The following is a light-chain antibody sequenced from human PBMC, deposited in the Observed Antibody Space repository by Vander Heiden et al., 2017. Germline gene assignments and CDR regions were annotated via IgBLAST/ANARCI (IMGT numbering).Light chain of an antibody. CDR2: QGS. CDR3: QAWDSSNVV. J-gene: IGLJ2*01. Sequence: SYELTQPPSVFVFPGPAATITCPGDKLGAKYACWYQQKPGQSHVLVIYQGSRRPAGITERFAGYNSGNTATLTISGTQAMDEADYYCQAWDSSNVVFGGGTKLTVL. CDR1: KLGAKY. V-gene: IGLV3-1*01.